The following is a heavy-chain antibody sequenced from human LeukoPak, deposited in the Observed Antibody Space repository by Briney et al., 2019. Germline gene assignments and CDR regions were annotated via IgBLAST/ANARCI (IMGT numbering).Heavy chain of an antibody. CDR2: INSDGSST. Sequence: PGGSLRLSCAASGFTFSSYWMHWVRQAPGKGLVWVSRINSDGSSTSCADSVKGRFTISRDNAKNTLYLQMNSLRAEDTAVYYCARESKSYYYYYMDVWGKGTTVTISS. J-gene: IGHJ6*03. V-gene: IGHV3-74*01. CDR1: GFTFSSYW. CDR3: ARESKSYYYYYMDV.